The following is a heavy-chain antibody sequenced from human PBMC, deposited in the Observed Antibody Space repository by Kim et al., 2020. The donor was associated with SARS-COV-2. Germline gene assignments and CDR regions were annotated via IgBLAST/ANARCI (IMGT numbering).Heavy chain of an antibody. CDR3: ARVAGIVVVPAEDWFDP. J-gene: IGHJ5*02. V-gene: IGHV1-69*04. CDR1: GGTFSSYA. D-gene: IGHD2-2*01. CDR2: IIPILGIA. Sequence: SVKVSCKASGGTFSSYAISWVRQAPGQGLEWMGRIIPILGIANYAQKFQGRVTITADKSTSTAYMELSSLRSEDTAVYYCARVAGIVVVPAEDWFDPWGQGTLVTVSS.